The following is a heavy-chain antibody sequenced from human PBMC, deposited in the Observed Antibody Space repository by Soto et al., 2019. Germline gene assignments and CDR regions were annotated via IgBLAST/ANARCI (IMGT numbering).Heavy chain of an antibody. D-gene: IGHD1-26*01. CDR2: IGPESGAT. Sequence: ASVKVSCKSSGYTFTGHYIHWVRQAPEQGPEWMGEIGPESGATRYAQKFQGRVTMTRDTSITTVYMELKNLSPDDTAVYYCGRGRSGQIVVFYWGQGTPVTVSS. CDR3: GRGRSGQIVVFY. CDR1: GYTFTGHY. V-gene: IGHV1-2*02. J-gene: IGHJ4*02.